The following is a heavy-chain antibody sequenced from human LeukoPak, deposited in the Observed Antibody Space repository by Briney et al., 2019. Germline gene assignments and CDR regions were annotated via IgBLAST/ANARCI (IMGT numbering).Heavy chain of an antibody. CDR1: GFTFSSCA. CDR2: IIDSGNSI. V-gene: IGHV3-23*01. D-gene: IGHD1-26*01. CDR3: AKDPIFSGSYGVFDY. Sequence: GGSLRISCAASGFTFSSCAMSWVRQAPGKGLEWVSTIIDSGNSIYYADSAEGRFTISRDNSKNTLYLQMNSLRAGDTAVYYCAKDPIFSGSYGVFDYWGLGTLVTVSS. J-gene: IGHJ4*02.